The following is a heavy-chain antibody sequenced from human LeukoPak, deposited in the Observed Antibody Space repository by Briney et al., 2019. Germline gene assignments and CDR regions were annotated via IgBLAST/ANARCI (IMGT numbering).Heavy chain of an antibody. Sequence: GGSLRLSCAASGFTFSSYWMSWVRQAPGKGLEWVANIKQDGSEKYYVDSVKGRFTISRDNAKNSLYLQMNSLRAEDTAVYYCARWGVYYDSSGYYSRSPFDYWGQGTLATVSS. CDR3: ARWGVYYDSSGYYSRSPFDY. J-gene: IGHJ4*02. V-gene: IGHV3-7*01. CDR2: IKQDGSEK. D-gene: IGHD3-22*01. CDR1: GFTFSSYW.